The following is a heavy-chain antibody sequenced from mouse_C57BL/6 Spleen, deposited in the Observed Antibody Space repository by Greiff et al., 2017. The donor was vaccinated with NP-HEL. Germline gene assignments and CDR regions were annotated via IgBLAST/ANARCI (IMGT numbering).Heavy chain of an antibody. CDR1: GYTFTSYW. V-gene: IGHV1-69*01. Sequence: QVQLQQPGAELVMPGASVKLSCKASGYTFTSYWMHWVKQRPGQGLEWIGEIDPSDSYTNYNQKFKGKSTLTVDKSSSTAYMQLSSLTSEDSAVYYCARDENYGSNFDYWGQGTTLTVSS. CDR2: IDPSDSYT. J-gene: IGHJ2*01. CDR3: ARDENYGSNFDY. D-gene: IGHD1-1*01.